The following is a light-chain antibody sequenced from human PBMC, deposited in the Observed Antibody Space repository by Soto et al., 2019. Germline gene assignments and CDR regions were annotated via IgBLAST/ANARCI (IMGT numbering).Light chain of an antibody. J-gene: IGKJ4*01. CDR1: QSVSSSY. V-gene: IGKV3-20*01. CDR2: DVS. CDR3: QQYNNWLLLT. Sequence: EIVLTQSPGTLSLSPGDRATLSCRASQSVSSSYLAWYQQKPGQAPRLLIYDVSTRATGISDRFTGSGSGTDFTLTISRLEPEDFAVYYCQQYNNWLLLTFGGGTKVEIK.